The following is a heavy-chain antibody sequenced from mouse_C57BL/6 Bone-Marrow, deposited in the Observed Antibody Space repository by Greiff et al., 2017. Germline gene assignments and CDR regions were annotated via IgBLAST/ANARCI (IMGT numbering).Heavy chain of an antibody. Sequence: EVQLQQSGPELVKPGASVKISCKASGYTFTDYYMNWVKQSHGKGLEWIGDIYPNNGGTSYNQKFKSKATLTVDTSSSTAYMELRSRTSEDSAVYYCANRLGRRGSYWYFDVWGTGTTGTVSS. CDR3: ANRLGRRGSYWYFDV. J-gene: IGHJ1*03. V-gene: IGHV1-26*01. CDR1: GYTFTDYY. CDR2: IYPNNGGT. D-gene: IGHD3-2*02.